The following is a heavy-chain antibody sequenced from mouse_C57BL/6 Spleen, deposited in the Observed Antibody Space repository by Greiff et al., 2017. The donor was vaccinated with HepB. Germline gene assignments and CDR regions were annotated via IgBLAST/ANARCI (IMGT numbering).Heavy chain of an antibody. CDR2: INPNNGGT. D-gene: IGHD1-1*01. V-gene: IGHV1-22*01. Sequence: EVQLQESGPELVKPGASVKMSCKASGYTFTDYNMHWVKQSLGKSLEWIGYINPNNGGTSYNQKFKGKATLTVNKSSSTAYMELRSLTSEDSAVYYCAILRGAMDYWGQGTSVTVSS. J-gene: IGHJ4*01. CDR1: GYTFTDYN. CDR3: AILRGAMDY.